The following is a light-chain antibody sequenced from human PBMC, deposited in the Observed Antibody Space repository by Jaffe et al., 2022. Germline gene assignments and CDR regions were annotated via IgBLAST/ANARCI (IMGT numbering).Light chain of an antibody. J-gene: IGKJ3*01. V-gene: IGKV1-NL1*01. Sequence: DIQMTQSPSSLSASVGDRVTITCRASQGIRNSLAWYQQRPGMAPKLLLYGASRLQSGVPSRFSGSGSGTDYTLTINSLQPEDFATYYCQQYSGTPFTFGPGTTVSIK. CDR2: GAS. CDR1: QGIRNS. CDR3: QQYSGTPFT.